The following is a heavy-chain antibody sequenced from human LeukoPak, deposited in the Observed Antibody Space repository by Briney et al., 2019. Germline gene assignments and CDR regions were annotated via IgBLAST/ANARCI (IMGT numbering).Heavy chain of an antibody. CDR1: GYTFSDYY. CDR2: LYAKSGDT. Sequence: GASVKVSCKASGYTFSDYYMHWVRQAPGQGLEWMGWLYAKSGDTHYEQKFQGRVTLTRDTSISTAYMGLSSLTSDDTAVYYCARDPAEEVVGIDYWGQGTLVTVSS. D-gene: IGHD2-2*01. V-gene: IGHV1-2*02. J-gene: IGHJ4*02. CDR3: ARDPAEEVVGIDY.